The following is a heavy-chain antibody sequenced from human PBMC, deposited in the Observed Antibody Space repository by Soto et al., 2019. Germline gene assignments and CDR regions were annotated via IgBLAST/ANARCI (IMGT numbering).Heavy chain of an antibody. V-gene: IGHV1-69*13. Sequence: GXSVKVPYTASGDTFISYASIWGRQAPGQGLEWMGGIIPIFGTANYAQKFQGRVTITADESTSTAYMELSSLRSEDTAVYYCAREGRGYLSNGFDPWGQGTPVTVSS. J-gene: IGHJ5*02. CDR3: AREGRGYLSNGFDP. CDR1: GDTFISYA. CDR2: IIPIFGTA. D-gene: IGHD3-16*02.